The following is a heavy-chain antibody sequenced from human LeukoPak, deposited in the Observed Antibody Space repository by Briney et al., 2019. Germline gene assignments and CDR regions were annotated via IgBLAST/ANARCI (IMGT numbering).Heavy chain of an antibody. J-gene: IGHJ4*02. CDR2: IYSGGST. CDR3: TREQYYGSGTY. CDR1: GFTFNSYA. V-gene: IGHV3-53*01. Sequence: GGSLRLSCAASGFTFNSYAMSWVRQAPGKGLEWVSVIYSGGSTYYADSVKGRFTISRDNSKNTLYLQMNSLRAEDTAVYYCTREQYYGSGTYWGQGILVTVSS. D-gene: IGHD3-10*01.